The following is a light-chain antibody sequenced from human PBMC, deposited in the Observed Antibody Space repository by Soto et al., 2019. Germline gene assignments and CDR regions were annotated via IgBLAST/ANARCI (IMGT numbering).Light chain of an antibody. J-gene: IGKJ1*01. CDR3: QQYSNWPPGT. CDR2: GAS. CDR1: QSVRSN. Sequence: EIVMTQSPATLSVSPGERATLSCRASQSVRSNLAWYQQKPGQAPRLLIYGASTRATGIPARFSGSGSGTEFTLTISSLQSEDFAVYYCQQYSNWPPGTFDQGTKVDIK. V-gene: IGKV3-15*01.